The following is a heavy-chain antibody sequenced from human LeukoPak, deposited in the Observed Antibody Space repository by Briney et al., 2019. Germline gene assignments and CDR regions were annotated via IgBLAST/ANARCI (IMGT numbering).Heavy chain of an antibody. Sequence: GGSLRLSCAASGFTFSDYYMSWIRQAPGKGLEWVSAINGGGGNTYYADSVKGRLTISRDNSKNMVYLQMNSLRADDTAVYYCARANPADFNLWGRGTLVTVSS. CDR1: GFTFSDYY. J-gene: IGHJ2*01. V-gene: IGHV3-23*01. CDR3: ARANPADFNL. D-gene: IGHD1-14*01. CDR2: INGGGGNT.